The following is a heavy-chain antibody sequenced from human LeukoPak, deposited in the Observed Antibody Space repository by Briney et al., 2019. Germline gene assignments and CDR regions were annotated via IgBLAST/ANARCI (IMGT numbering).Heavy chain of an antibody. Sequence: SETLSLTCTVSGGSISSGDYYWSWIRQPPGKGLEWIAYMYYSGRTYYNPSLKSRVTMSADTSKNQLSLKLSSVTAADTAVYYCARPYYYDSRIDPWGQGILVTVSS. V-gene: IGHV4-30-4*01. J-gene: IGHJ5*02. CDR3: ARPYYYDSRIDP. D-gene: IGHD3-22*01. CDR2: MYYSGRT. CDR1: GGSISSGDYY.